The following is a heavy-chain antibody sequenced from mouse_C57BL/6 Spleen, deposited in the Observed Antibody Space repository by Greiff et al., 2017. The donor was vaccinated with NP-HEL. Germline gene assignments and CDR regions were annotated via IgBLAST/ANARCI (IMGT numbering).Heavy chain of an antibody. Sequence: VQLQQSGAELARPGASVKLSCKASGYTFTSYGISWMKQRTGQGLEWIGEIYARSGNTYYNEKFKGTATLTADKSSSTAYMELRSLTSEDSAVYFCARGYDYDYWYFDVWGTGTTVTVSS. CDR1: GYTFTSYG. J-gene: IGHJ1*03. CDR2: IYARSGNT. V-gene: IGHV1-81*01. D-gene: IGHD2-4*01. CDR3: ARGYDYDYWYFDV.